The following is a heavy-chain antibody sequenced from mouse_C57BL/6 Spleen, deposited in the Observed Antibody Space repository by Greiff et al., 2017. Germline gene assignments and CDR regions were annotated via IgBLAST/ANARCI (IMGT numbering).Heavy chain of an antibody. J-gene: IGHJ4*01. CDR1: GFSLTSYG. Sequence: QVQLKQSGPGLVQPSQSLSITCTVSGFSLTSYGVHWVRQSPGKGLEWLGVIWRGGSTDSNAAFMSRMSITKDNSNSQVFVKKHSLQADDTVIYYGAKSYDYDVNYYAMDYWGQGTSVTVSS. D-gene: IGHD2-4*01. CDR2: IWRGGST. V-gene: IGHV2-5*01. CDR3: AKSYDYDVNYYAMDY.